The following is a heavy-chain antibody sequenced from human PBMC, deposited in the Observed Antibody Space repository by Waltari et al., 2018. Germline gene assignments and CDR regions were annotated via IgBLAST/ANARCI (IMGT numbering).Heavy chain of an antibody. CDR3: ARDGYKGDWIPNDY. D-gene: IGHD1-20*01. Sequence: QVQLVQSGAEVKKPGASVKVSCKASGYTFTGYYMHWVRQAPGQGLEWMGWVNPNSGGTKYAQKFQGRVTMTRDTSISTAYMGLGRLRSDDTAVYYCARDGYKGDWIPNDYWGQGTLVTVSS. CDR1: GYTFTGYY. V-gene: IGHV1-2*02. J-gene: IGHJ4*02. CDR2: VNPNSGGT.